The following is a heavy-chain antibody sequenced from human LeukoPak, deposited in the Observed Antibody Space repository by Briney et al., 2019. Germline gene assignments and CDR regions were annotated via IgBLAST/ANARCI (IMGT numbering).Heavy chain of an antibody. Sequence: SETLSLTCTVSGGSIRNYYWSWIRQPPGKGLEWIGYVYYTGSTNYNPSLKSRVTISVDTSKNQFSLKLRSVTAADTAVYYCARHVGYGNNWFDPWGQGTPVTVSS. D-gene: IGHD5-18*01. V-gene: IGHV4-59*08. J-gene: IGHJ5*02. CDR3: ARHVGYGNNWFDP. CDR2: VYYTGST. CDR1: GGSIRNYY.